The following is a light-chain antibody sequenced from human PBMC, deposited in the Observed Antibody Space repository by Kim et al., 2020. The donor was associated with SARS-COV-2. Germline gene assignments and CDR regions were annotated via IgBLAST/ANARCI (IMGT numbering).Light chain of an antibody. J-gene: IGKJ2*01. Sequence: DILMTQSPSSLSASVGDRVTITCRASQSISNSLNWYQQKPGKAPKLLISAASRLQSGVPSRFSVSGSGTDFTLTITSLQTEDFATYYGQQSYSTPYTFGQGTKLEI. V-gene: IGKV1-39*01. CDR2: AAS. CDR3: QQSYSTPYT. CDR1: QSISNS.